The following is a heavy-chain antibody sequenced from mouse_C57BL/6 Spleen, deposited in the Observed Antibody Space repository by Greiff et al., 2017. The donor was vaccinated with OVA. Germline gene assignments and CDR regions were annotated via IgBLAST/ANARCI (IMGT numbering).Heavy chain of an antibody. CDR2: IYPGDGDT. CDR3: ARSRGRSYWYFDV. J-gene: IGHJ1*03. D-gene: IGHD3-3*01. Sequence: VQLQQSGPELVKPGASVKISCKASGYAFSSSWMNWVKQRPGKGLEWIGRIYPGDGDTNYNGKFKGKATLTADKSSSTAYMQLSSLTSEDSAVYFCARSRGRSYWYFDVWGTGTTVTVSS. V-gene: IGHV1-82*01. CDR1: GYAFSSSW.